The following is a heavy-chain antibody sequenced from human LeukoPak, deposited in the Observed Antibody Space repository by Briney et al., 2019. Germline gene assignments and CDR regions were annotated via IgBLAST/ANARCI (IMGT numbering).Heavy chain of an antibody. J-gene: IGHJ4*02. Sequence: SVKVSCKASGFTFTSSAMQWVRQARGQRLEWIGWIVVGSGNTNYAQKFQERVTITRDMSTSTAYMELSSLRSEDTAVYYCAADLSGYSYGSDYWGQGTLVTVS. CDR3: AADLSGYSYGSDY. V-gene: IGHV1-58*02. CDR2: IVVGSGNT. CDR1: GFTFTSSA. D-gene: IGHD5-18*01.